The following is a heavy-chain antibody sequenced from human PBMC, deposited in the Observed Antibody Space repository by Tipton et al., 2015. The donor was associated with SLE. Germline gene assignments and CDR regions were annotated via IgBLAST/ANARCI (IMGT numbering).Heavy chain of an antibody. CDR2: IFYTGST. J-gene: IGHJ4*02. V-gene: IGHV4-39*07. D-gene: IGHD5-12*01. CDR3: ARRHYSGPFDS. Sequence: TLSLTCTVSAGSISNYYWGWIRQPPGKGLEWIGSIFYTGSTYYNPSLKSRVSFSIDTSKHQFSLKLNSVTAADTAVYYCARRHYSGPFDSWGQGTLVTVSS. CDR1: AGSISNYY.